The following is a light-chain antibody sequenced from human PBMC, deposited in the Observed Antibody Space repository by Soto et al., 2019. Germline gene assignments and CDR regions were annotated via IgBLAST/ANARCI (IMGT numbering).Light chain of an antibody. Sequence: EIVMTQSPATLSVSPGERATLSCRASQGIDISLAWYQQKRGQSPRLLIHGAFTRAAGVPARFSGSGSGTEFTLTISSLQSEDFAVYYCQQYKNWLSFGGGTKVDI. CDR2: GAF. J-gene: IGKJ4*01. V-gene: IGKV3-15*01. CDR1: QGIDIS. CDR3: QQYKNWLS.